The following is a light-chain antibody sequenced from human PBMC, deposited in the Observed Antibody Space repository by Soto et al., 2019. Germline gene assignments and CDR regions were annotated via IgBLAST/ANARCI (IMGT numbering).Light chain of an antibody. Sequence: EIVITQSPATLSVSPRERATLLCRTSQNVLRNLAWYQKKPGKAPRLLISGASTRSTGLPARFSGSGSGTDFNLTTSSLESEDFAVYYCQQYNNLLTFGGGTNVVIK. CDR1: QNVLRN. J-gene: IGKJ4*01. CDR3: QQYNNLLT. CDR2: GAS. V-gene: IGKV3-15*01.